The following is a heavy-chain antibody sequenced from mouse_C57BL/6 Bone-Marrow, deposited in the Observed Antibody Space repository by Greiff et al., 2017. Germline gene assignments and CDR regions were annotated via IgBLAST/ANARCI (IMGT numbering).Heavy chain of an antibody. CDR3: TGLGYYGTAY. D-gene: IGHD1-1*01. Sequence: VQLQQSGAELVRPGASVTLSCKASGYTFTDYEMHWVKQTPVHGLEWIGAIDPETGGTAYNQKFKGKAILTADKSSSTAYMELRSLTSEDSAVYYCTGLGYYGTAYWGQGTLVTVSA. J-gene: IGHJ3*01. V-gene: IGHV1-15*01. CDR1: GYTFTDYE. CDR2: IDPETGGT.